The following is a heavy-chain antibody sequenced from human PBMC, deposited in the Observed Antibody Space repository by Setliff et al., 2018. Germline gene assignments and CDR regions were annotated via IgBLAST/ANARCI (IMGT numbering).Heavy chain of an antibody. CDR1: GFTFSTYN. CDR2: ISSSGSTI. Sequence: GGSLRLSCAASGFTFSTYNMNWVRQAPGKGLEWVSYISSSGSTIYYADSVKGRFTISRDNAKNSLYLQMNSLRAEDTAVYYCARDDSGSYEPWGQGTLVTVSS. V-gene: IGHV3-48*03. J-gene: IGHJ5*02. D-gene: IGHD1-26*01. CDR3: ARDDSGSYEP.